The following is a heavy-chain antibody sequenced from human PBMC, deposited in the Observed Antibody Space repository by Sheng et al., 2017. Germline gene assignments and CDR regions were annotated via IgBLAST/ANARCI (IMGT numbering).Heavy chain of an antibody. Sequence: QVQLVQSGAEMKKPGSSVKVSCKASGYTFSNYGISWVRQAPGQGLQWMGWISAYTGNTNYVREFQGRVTMTTDTSTNTAYMELRSLTSNDTAVYFCARVGGEWNGYGDSWGQGTLVIVSS. CDR2: ISAYTGNT. CDR3: ARVGGEWNGYGDS. D-gene: IGHD5-12*01. V-gene: IGHV1-18*01. CDR1: GYTFSNYG. J-gene: IGHJ4*02.